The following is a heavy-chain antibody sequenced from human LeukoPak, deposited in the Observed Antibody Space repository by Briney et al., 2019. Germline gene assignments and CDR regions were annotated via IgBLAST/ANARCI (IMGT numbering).Heavy chain of an antibody. V-gene: IGHV1-3*01. D-gene: IGHD2-21*01. Sequence: ASVTVSCKASGYDFTNYVVHWVRQAPGQRPEWMGWINAGNGDTKYSQNFQGRVTITRDTSASTAYMELSSLTSEDTALYYCARDDCGDTCYPGGYWGQGTLVTVSS. CDR1: GYDFTNYV. CDR3: ARDDCGDTCYPGGY. J-gene: IGHJ4*02. CDR2: INAGNGDT.